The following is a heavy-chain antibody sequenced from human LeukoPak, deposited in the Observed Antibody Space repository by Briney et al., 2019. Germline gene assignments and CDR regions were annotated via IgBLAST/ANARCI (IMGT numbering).Heavy chain of an antibody. Sequence: QTGGSLRLSCTVSGFTVSSNSMSWVRQAPGKGLEWVSFIYSDNTHYSDSGKGRFTISRDNSKNTLYLQMNSLRAEDTAVYYCARRAGAYSHPYDYWGQGTLVTVSS. J-gene: IGHJ4*02. D-gene: IGHD4/OR15-4a*01. CDR3: ARRAGAYSHPYDY. CDR1: GFTVSSNS. V-gene: IGHV3-53*01. CDR2: IYSDNT.